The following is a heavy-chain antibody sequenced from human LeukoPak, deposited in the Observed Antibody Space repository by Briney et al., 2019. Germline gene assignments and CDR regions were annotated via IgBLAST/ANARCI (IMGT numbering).Heavy chain of an antibody. V-gene: IGHV4-39*07. CDR2: IYYSGST. J-gene: IGHJ4*02. D-gene: IGHD3-22*01. CDR1: GGSISSSSYY. Sequence: SETLSFTCTVAGGSISSSSYYWGWIRQPPGKGLEWIGSIYYSGSTYYNPSLKSRVTISVDTSKNQFSLKLSSVTAADTAVYYCATLGFSSGYYYYFDHWGQGTLVTVSS. CDR3: ATLGFSSGYYYYFDH.